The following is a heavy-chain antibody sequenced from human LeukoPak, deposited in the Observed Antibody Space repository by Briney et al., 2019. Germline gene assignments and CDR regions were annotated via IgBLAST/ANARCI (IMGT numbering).Heavy chain of an antibody. V-gene: IGHV1-18*01. D-gene: IGHD1-20*01. CDR2: INAYNGNT. J-gene: IGHJ4*02. CDR1: GYIFTSYG. CDR3: ARVSTGITGTPYYFDY. Sequence: ASVKVSCKTSGYIFTSYGISWVRQAPGQGLEWMGWINAYNGNTNYAQKLQGRVTMTTDTSTSTAYMELRSLRSDDTAVYFCARVSTGITGTPYYFDYWGQGTLVTVSS.